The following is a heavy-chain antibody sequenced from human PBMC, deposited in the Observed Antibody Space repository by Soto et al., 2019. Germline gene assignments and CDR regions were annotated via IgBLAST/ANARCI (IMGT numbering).Heavy chain of an antibody. CDR3: ARDLGGYCSGGSCYSPGESAFDI. D-gene: IGHD2-15*01. V-gene: IGHV3-21*01. CDR2: ISSSSSYI. Sequence: GGSLRLSCAASGFTFSSYSMNWVRQAPGKGLEWVSSISSSSSYIYYADSVKGRFTISRDNAKNSLYLQMNSRRAEDTAVYYCARDLGGYCSGGSCYSPGESAFDIWGQGTMVTVSS. CDR1: GFTFSSYS. J-gene: IGHJ3*02.